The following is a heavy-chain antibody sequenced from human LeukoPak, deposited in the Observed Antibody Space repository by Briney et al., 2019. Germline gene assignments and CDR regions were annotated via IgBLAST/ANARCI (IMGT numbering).Heavy chain of an antibody. D-gene: IGHD5-18*01. J-gene: IGHJ6*03. Sequence: SQTLSLTCTVSGGSISSGSHYWSWIRQPAGKGLEWIGRIYTSGSTNYNPSLKSRVTISVDTPKNQFSLKLSSVTAADTAVYYCARALRGTAMDLYYYYYMDVWGKGTTVTVSS. CDR3: ARALRGTAMDLYYYYYMDV. CDR2: IYTSGST. V-gene: IGHV4-61*02. CDR1: GGSISSGSHY.